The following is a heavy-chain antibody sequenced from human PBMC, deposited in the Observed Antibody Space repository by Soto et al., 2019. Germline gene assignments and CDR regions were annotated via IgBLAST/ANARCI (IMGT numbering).Heavy chain of an antibody. D-gene: IGHD3-9*01. Sequence: GGSLRLSCAASGFTFSSYAMHWVRQAPGKGLEWVAVISYDGSNKYYADSVKGRFTISRDNSKNTLYLQMNSLRAEDTAVYYCARRGLRYFDWLPVGVIDYWGQGTLVTVSS. V-gene: IGHV3-30-3*01. CDR1: GFTFSSYA. CDR3: ARRGLRYFDWLPVGVIDY. CDR2: ISYDGSNK. J-gene: IGHJ4*02.